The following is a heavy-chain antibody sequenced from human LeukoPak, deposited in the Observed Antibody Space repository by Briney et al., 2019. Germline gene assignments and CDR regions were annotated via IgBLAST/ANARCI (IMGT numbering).Heavy chain of an antibody. J-gene: IGHJ4*02. CDR3: ARHSSQGTFDN. Sequence: GGSLRLSCVGSGFTFSTSAMSWVRQAPGKGLEWVSAIGGNGATYYAESVKGRFTISRDTSRNTLYLQMNRLSAEDTAVYNCARHSSQGTFDNWGQGALVTVSS. CDR2: IGGNGAT. V-gene: IGHV3-23*01. CDR1: GFTFSTSA. D-gene: IGHD2-15*01.